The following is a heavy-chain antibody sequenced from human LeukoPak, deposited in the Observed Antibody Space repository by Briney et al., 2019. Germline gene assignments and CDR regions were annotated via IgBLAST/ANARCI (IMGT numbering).Heavy chain of an antibody. CDR3: ARDPDDFSNLEYFHH. CDR2: ISSDGNNQ. J-gene: IGHJ1*01. CDR1: GFTFRNQW. V-gene: IGHV3-30*03. Sequence: GGSLRLSCIASGFTFRNQWMTWVRQAPGKGLEWVAVISSDGNNQYYADSVKGRFTVSRDNSKSTLYLLINTLRAEDSAVYYCARDPDDFSNLEYFHHWGQGTLVTVSS. D-gene: IGHD4-11*01.